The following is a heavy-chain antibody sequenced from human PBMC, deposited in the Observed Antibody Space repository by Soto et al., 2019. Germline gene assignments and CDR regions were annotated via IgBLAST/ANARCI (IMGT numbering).Heavy chain of an antibody. CDR1: GYTFTSND. CDR3: ARPLCSSTRCGPYFFDS. J-gene: IGHJ4*02. V-gene: IGHV1-8*01. CDR2: MNPDTGKT. Sequence: QVQLVQSGAEVKKPGASVKVSCKASGYTFTSNDINWVRQAPGQGPEWMGWMNPDTGKTGFAQKFQGRITMPRNTSISTAYMELSSLRSDDTAVYFCARPLCSSTRCGPYFFDSWGQGSLVTVSS. D-gene: IGHD2-2*01.